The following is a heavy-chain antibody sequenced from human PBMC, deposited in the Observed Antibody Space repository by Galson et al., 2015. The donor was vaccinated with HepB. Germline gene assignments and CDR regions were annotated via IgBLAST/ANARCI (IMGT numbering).Heavy chain of an antibody. J-gene: IGHJ3*01. V-gene: IGHV3-30-3*01. CDR3: ARGGPGNDWYGSAFGV. D-gene: IGHD3-9*01. Sequence: SLRLSCAASGFTFGNYAMSWVRQAPGQGLEWVAIISYPGTQEFYADSVRGRFTISRDNSKNTLFLQMDALRPEDTALYYCARGGPGNDWYGSAFGVWGQGTTVTVSS. CDR2: ISYPGTQE. CDR1: GFTFGNYA.